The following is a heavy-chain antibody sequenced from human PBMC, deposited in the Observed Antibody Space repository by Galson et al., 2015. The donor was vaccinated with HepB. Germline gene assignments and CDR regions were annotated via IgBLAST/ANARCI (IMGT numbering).Heavy chain of an antibody. CDR1: GFTFSDYY. CDR2: ISSSSSYT. V-gene: IGHV3-11*06. Sequence: SLRLSCEASGFTFSDYYMSWLRQAPGKGLEWVSYISSSSSYTNYADSVKGRFTISRDNAKNSLYLQMNSLRAEDTAVYYCARKEVGSSWAHHDYWGQGTLVTVSS. D-gene: IGHD6-13*01. CDR3: ARKEVGSSWAHHDY. J-gene: IGHJ4*02.